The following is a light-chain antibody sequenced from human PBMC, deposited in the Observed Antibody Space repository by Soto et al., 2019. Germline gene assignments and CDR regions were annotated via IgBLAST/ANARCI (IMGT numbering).Light chain of an antibody. J-gene: IGLJ2*01. CDR1: SSNIGAGYD. CDR3: QSYDSSLRGV. V-gene: IGLV1-40*01. CDR2: GNS. Sequence: QSVLTQPPSVSGAPGQRVTISCSGRSSNIGAGYDVHWYQQLPGTAPKLLIYGNSNRPSGVPDRFSGSKSGTSASLAITGLQAEDEVDYYCQSYDSSLRGVFGGGTKLTVL.